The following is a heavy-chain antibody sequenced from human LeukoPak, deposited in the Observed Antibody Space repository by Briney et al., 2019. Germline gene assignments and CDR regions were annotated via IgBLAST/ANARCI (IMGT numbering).Heavy chain of an antibody. J-gene: IGHJ5*02. D-gene: IGHD2-15*01. V-gene: IGHV4-34*01. CDR2: INHSGST. CDR1: GGSFSGYY. CDR3: ARGKNIVVVVAALNWFDP. Sequence: PSETLSLTCAVYGGSFSGYYWSWIRQPPGKGLECIGEINHSGSTNYNPPLKSRVTISVDTSKNQFSLKLSFVTAADTAVYYCARGKNIVVVVAALNWFDPWGQGTLVTVSS.